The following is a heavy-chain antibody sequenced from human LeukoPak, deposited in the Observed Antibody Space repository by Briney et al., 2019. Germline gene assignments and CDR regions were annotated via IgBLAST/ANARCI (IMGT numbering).Heavy chain of an antibody. Sequence: PGGSLRLSCAASGFTFSSYWMHWVRQAPGKGLEWVAVIWYDGTNIYYGDSVKGRFSISRDNSKDTVYLQIDSLRAEDPAVFYWARDGGGAFGNYVHYFDYWGQGTLVTVSS. CDR3: ARDGGGAFGNYVHYFDY. CDR1: GFTFSSYW. CDR2: IWYDGTNI. D-gene: IGHD4-11*01. J-gene: IGHJ4*02. V-gene: IGHV3-33*08.